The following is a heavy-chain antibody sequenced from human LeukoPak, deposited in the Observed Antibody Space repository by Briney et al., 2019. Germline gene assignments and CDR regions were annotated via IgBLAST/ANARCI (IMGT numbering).Heavy chain of an antibody. J-gene: IGHJ4*02. CDR3: ARSSGWSRYFDY. CDR1: GGSISSSSYH. V-gene: IGHV4-39*01. CDR2: IYYSGST. Sequence: SETLSLTCTVSGGSISSSSYHWGWIRQPPGKGLEWIGSIYYSGSTYYNPSLKSRVTISVDTSKNQFSLKLSSVTAADTAVYYCARSSGWSRYFDYWGQGTLVTVSS. D-gene: IGHD6-19*01.